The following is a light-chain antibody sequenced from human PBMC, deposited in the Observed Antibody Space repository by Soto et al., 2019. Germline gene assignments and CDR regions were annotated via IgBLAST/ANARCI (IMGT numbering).Light chain of an antibody. Sequence: DIQMTQSPSTLSVSVGDRVTITCRASQTIGDFLAWYQQKPGKAPKLLIYDASSLETGVPSRFSGSGSGKEFTLSISSLPPDDCATYYYQQYNDYPPTFGGGTKVDIK. CDR3: QQYNDYPPT. CDR2: DAS. CDR1: QTIGDF. J-gene: IGKJ4*01. V-gene: IGKV1-5*01.